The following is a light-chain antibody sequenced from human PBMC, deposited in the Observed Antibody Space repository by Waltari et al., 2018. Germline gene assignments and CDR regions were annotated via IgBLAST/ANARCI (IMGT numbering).Light chain of an antibody. CDR1: QSIGKY. CDR2: AAS. Sequence: ILLTQSPGTLSLSPGDRATITCRASQSIGKYLVWYQQRPGKAPRLLIYAASTRSTGVPDRWSGSGCGTDYSLTISRLEPEDFVVYYCRNHERLGATFGQGTKVEIK. CDR3: RNHERLGAT. J-gene: IGKJ1*01. V-gene: IGKV3-20*01.